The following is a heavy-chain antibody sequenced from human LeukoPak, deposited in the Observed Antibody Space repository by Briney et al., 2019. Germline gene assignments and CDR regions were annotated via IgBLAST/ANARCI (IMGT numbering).Heavy chain of an antibody. V-gene: IGHV1-24*01. CDR3: AINAYCSSNSCWGNYYYYYMDV. CDR2: FDPEDGGT. J-gene: IGHJ6*03. Sequence: ASVKVSCKVSGYTLTELSMDWVRQAPGKGLEWMGGFDPEDGGTIYAQKFQGRVTLTEDTSTDTAYMELSSLRSADTAMYYCAINAYCSSNSCWGNYYYYYMDVWGKGTTVTVSS. D-gene: IGHD2-2*01. CDR1: GYTLTELS.